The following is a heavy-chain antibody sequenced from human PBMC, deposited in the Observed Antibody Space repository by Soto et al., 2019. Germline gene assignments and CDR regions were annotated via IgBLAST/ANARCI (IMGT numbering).Heavy chain of an antibody. CDR3: ARSGSYHQNYFDY. D-gene: IGHD3-16*02. CDR1: GVTVSSND. Sequence: GGSLRLSCAASGVTVSSNDMSWVRQAPGKGLEWVSVIYSGGSTYYADSVKGRFTISRDNSKNTLYLQMNSLRAEDTAVYYCARSGSYHQNYFDYWGQGTLVTVSS. CDR2: IYSGGST. J-gene: IGHJ4*02. V-gene: IGHV3-66*01.